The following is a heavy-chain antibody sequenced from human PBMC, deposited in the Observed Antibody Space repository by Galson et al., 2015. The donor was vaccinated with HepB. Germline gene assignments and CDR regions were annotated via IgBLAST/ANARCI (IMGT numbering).Heavy chain of an antibody. J-gene: IGHJ5*02. CDR1: GFTFSSYG. CDR2: IWYDGSNK. V-gene: IGHV3-33*01. Sequence: SLRLSCAASGFTFSSYGMHWVRQAPGKGLEWVAVIWYDGSNKYYADSVKGRFTISRDNSKNTLYLQMNSLRAEDTAVYYCARDKDIVVVPAAMFEGWFDPWGQGTLVTVSS. D-gene: IGHD2-2*01. CDR3: ARDKDIVVVPAAMFEGWFDP.